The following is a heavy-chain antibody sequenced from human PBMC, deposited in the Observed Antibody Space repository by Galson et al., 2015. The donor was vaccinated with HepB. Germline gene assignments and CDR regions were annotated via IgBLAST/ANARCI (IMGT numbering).Heavy chain of an antibody. Sequence: SLRLSCAASGFTFSRYAMSWVRQAPGKGLEWVSTVTVSGGTTYYADSVKGRFTISRDNSKNTLYLQMNSLRAEDTAVYYCAKDRLAVAGSDYWGQGTLVTVSS. J-gene: IGHJ4*02. V-gene: IGHV3-23*01. D-gene: IGHD6-19*01. CDR2: VTVSGGTT. CDR3: AKDRLAVAGSDY. CDR1: GFTFSRYA.